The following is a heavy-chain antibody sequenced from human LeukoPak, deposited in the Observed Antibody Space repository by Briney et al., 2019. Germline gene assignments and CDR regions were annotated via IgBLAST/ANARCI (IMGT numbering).Heavy chain of an antibody. CDR1: GGTFSSYA. J-gene: IGHJ5*02. CDR2: IIPIFGTA. CDR3: ATVHASYDYVYWFDP. V-gene: IGHV1-69*13. Sequence: SVKVSCKASGGTFSSYAISWVRQAPGQGLEWMGGIIPIFGTANYAQKFQGRVTITADESTSTAYMELSSLRSEDTAVYYCATVHASYDYVYWFDPWGQGTLVTVSS. D-gene: IGHD3-16*01.